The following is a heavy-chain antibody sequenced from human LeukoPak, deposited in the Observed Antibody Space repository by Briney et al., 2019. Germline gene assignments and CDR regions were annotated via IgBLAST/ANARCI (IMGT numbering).Heavy chain of an antibody. CDR3: ARSAAGSYYYYYYGMDV. Sequence: ASVKVSCKASGGTFSSYAISWVRQAPGQGLEWMGGIIPIFGTANYAQKFQGRVTITTDESTSTAYMELSSLRSEDTAVYYCARSAAGSYYYYYYGMDVWGQGTTVTVSS. J-gene: IGHJ6*02. CDR2: IIPIFGTA. D-gene: IGHD6-13*01. V-gene: IGHV1-69*05. CDR1: GGTFSSYA.